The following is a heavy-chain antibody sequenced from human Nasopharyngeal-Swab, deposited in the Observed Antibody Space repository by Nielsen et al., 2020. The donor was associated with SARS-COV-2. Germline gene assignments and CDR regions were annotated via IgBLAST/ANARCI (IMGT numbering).Heavy chain of an antibody. CDR2: IYWDDDK. V-gene: IGHV2-5*02. J-gene: IGHJ4*02. Sequence: SGPTLVKPTQTLTLTCSFSGFSLDTDGESVGWIRQPPGKALEWLALIYWDDDKRYSPSLRTRLTITKDTSKNQVVLTMTNMDPVDTATYYCARIRYDILTGYYIGFDYWGQGTLVTVSS. CDR3: ARIRYDILTGYYIGFDY. CDR1: GFSLDTDGES. D-gene: IGHD3-9*01.